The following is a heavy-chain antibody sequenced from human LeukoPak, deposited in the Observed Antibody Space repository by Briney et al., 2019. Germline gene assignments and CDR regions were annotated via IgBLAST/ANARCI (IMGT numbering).Heavy chain of an antibody. D-gene: IGHD6-19*01. CDR3: ARGVFATGWYPDNFDY. CDR1: GFGFSDYW. CDR2: VNQAGSDK. J-gene: IGHJ4*02. V-gene: IGHV3-7*01. Sequence: GGSLRLSCAASGFGFSDYWMSWVRQAPGKGLEWVANVNQAGSDKYYMDSVKGRFTIPRGNPENSLYLQMNSLRAEDTAVYYCARGVFATGWYPDNFDYWGQGTLVTVSS.